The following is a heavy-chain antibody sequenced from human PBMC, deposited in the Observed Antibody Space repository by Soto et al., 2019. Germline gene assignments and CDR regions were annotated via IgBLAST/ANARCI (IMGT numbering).Heavy chain of an antibody. V-gene: IGHV1-3*01. D-gene: IGHD1-1*01. CDR3: ARDRGGDYSAFFGWNDGWYYYYYGMDV. CDR1: GYTFTSYA. Sequence: ASVKVSCKASGYTFTSYAMHWVRQAPGQRLEWMGWINAGNGNTKYSQKFQGRVTITRDTSASTAYMELSSLRSEDTAVYYCARDRGGDYSAFFGWNDGWYYYYYGMDVWGQGTTVTVSS. CDR2: INAGNGNT. J-gene: IGHJ6*02.